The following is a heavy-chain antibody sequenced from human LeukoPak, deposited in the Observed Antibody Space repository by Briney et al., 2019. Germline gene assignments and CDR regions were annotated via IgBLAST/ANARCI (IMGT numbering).Heavy chain of an antibody. D-gene: IGHD3-22*01. CDR3: ARLSFYDSSGLRHY. Sequence: PSETLSLTCTVSGGSISRGSYFWSWIRQPAGKGLEWIGRFYTSATPNYNPSLKSRVTISVDTSKNQLSLKLSSVTAADTAVYYCARLSFYDSSGLRHYWGQGTLVTVSS. V-gene: IGHV4-61*02. CDR1: GGSISRGSYF. CDR2: FYTSATP. J-gene: IGHJ4*02.